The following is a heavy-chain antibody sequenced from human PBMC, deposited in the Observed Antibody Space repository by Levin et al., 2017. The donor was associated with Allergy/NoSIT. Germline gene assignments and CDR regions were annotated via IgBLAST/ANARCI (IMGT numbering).Heavy chain of an antibody. V-gene: IGHV3-30-3*01. J-gene: IGHJ6*02. CDR2: ISYDGANK. D-gene: IGHD2-2*01. Sequence: AGGSLRLSCAVSGFTFSDYALNWVRQGPGKGLEWVALISYDGANKYYADSVKGRFTVSRDNSKNTLYLQMSALRAEDTAVYYCSRDMYCSSNTCSPRASIYYYYGMDVWGRGTTVTVSS. CDR3: SRDMYCSSNTCSPRASIYYYYGMDV. CDR1: GFTFSDYA.